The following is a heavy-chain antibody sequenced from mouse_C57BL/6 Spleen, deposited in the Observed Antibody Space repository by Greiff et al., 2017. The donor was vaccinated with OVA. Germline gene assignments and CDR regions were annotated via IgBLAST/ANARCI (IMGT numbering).Heavy chain of an antibody. D-gene: IGHD2-10*01. V-gene: IGHV1-62-2*01. CDR2: FYPGSGST. CDR3: ASREDDPYDAIDY. Sequence: VQLQQSGAELVKPGASVKLSCKASGYTFTEYTIHWVKQRPGQGLEWIGWFYPGSGSTKYNEKFKDKATLTADKSSSTVYMQLSSLTSEDSAVYVCASREDDPYDAIDYWGQGTTLTVSS. J-gene: IGHJ2*01. CDR1: GYTFTEYT.